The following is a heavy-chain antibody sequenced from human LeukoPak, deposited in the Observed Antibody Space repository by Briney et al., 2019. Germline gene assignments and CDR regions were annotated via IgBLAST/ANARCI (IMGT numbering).Heavy chain of an antibody. CDR3: ARDGPFRYCSGGSCYSY. V-gene: IGHV7-4-1*02. D-gene: IGHD2-15*01. Sequence: ASVKVSCKASGYTFTSYAMNWVRQAPGQGLEWMGWINTNTGNPTYAQGFTGRFVFSLDTSVSTAYLQISSLKAEDTAVYYCARDGPFRYCSGGSCYSYWGQGTLVTVSS. CDR1: GYTFTSYA. J-gene: IGHJ4*02. CDR2: INTNTGNP.